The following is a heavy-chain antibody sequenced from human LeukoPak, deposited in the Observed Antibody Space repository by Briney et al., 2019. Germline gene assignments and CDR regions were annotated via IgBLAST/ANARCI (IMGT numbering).Heavy chain of an antibody. D-gene: IGHD2-15*01. Sequence: ASVKVSCKASGYTFTGYYMHWVQQAPGQGLEWMGWINPNSGGTNYAQKFQGRVTMTRDTSISTAYMELSRLRSDDTAVYYCARDRGYCSGGSCSISFDYWGQGTLVTVSS. J-gene: IGHJ4*02. V-gene: IGHV1-2*02. CDR3: ARDRGYCSGGSCSISFDY. CDR2: INPNSGGT. CDR1: GYTFTGYY.